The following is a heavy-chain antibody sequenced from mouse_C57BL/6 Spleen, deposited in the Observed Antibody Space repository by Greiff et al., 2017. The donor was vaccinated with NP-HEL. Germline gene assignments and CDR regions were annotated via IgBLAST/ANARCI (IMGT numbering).Heavy chain of an antibody. D-gene: IGHD1-1*01. Sequence: VHLVESGPGLVAPSQSLSITCTVSGFSLNSYGVDWVRQSPGKGLEWLGVIWGVGSTNYNSALKSRLSISKDNSTSQVFLKMNSLQTDDTAVYYCARVDYYGSEADWGKGTLVTVSA. J-gene: IGHJ3*01. CDR1: GFSLNSYG. V-gene: IGHV2-6*01. CDR3: ARVDYYGSEAD. CDR2: IWGVGST.